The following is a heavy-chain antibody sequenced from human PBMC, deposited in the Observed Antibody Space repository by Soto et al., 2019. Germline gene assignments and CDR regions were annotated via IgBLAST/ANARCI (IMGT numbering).Heavy chain of an antibody. CDR1: GGSISGYY. Sequence: TLSLTCTVSGGSISGYYWGWIRQPPGKELELIAYIHYSGSAYYNPSLRSRVTISIATSKNQFSLKVSSVNAADTAVYYCARVGRITISDTWCDPWGQGTLVTVSS. CDR3: ARVGRITISDTWCDP. D-gene: IGHD1-20*01. CDR2: IHYSGSA. J-gene: IGHJ5*02. V-gene: IGHV4-59*01.